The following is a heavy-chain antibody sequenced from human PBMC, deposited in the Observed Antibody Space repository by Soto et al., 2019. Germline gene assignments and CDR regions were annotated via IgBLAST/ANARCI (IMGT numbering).Heavy chain of an antibody. Sequence: VGSLRLSCKATGFTFDGFPMTWVRQTPGKGLQWVAAISGSGHTITYADSVTGRFTISRDNSKDTLYLQMNSLRPEDSAIYFCARDDPFDLWGQGTQVTVSS. V-gene: IGHV3-23*01. CDR1: GFTFDGFP. CDR2: ISGSGHTI. CDR3: ARDDPFDL. J-gene: IGHJ4*02.